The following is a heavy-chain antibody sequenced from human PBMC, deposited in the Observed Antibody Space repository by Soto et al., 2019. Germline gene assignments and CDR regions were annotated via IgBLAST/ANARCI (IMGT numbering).Heavy chain of an antibody. CDR3: AACSGPSCHRGREWFDP. CDR1: GYTFSSHG. V-gene: IGHV1-18*04. D-gene: IGHD2-2*01. Sequence: QVQLLQSAAEVRKPGASVKVSCMASGYTFSSHGITWVRQAPGQGLEWMGWISTYNGNTNYAQKVQDRVTMTIDKSTSTAYMELRSLTSDDTAMYYCAACSGPSCHRGREWFDPWGQGTLVTVSA. J-gene: IGHJ5*02. CDR2: ISTYNGNT.